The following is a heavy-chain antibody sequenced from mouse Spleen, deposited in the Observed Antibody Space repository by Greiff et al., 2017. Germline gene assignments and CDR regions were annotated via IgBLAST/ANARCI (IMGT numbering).Heavy chain of an antibody. CDR1: GFNIKNTY. CDR2: IDPANGNT. Sequence: EVQLQQSVAELVRPGASVKLSCTASGFNIKNTYMHWVKQRPEQGLEWIGRIDPANGNTEYAPKFQGKATITADTSSNTAYLQLSSLTSEDTAIYYCAFITTVVPYYFDYWGQGTTLTVSS. D-gene: IGHD1-1*01. CDR3: AFITTVVPYYFDY. J-gene: IGHJ2*01. V-gene: IGHV14-3*01.